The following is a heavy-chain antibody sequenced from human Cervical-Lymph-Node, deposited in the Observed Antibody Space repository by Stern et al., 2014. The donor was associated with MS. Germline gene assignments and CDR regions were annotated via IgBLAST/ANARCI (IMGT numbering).Heavy chain of an antibody. CDR1: GGNLSKFP. CDR3: ALSSETSDRWYSLGYDL. V-gene: IGHV1-69*12. CDR2: IFPVFGTP. Sequence: VQLVQSGAEVTKPGSSVKVYCKASGGNLSKFPSSWVRQAPGQGLEWMGGIFPVFGTPTYAQEFRGRVTITAYVSTSTVYMELSSLRSDDTAVYYCALSSETSDRWYSLGYDLWGQGTLVTVSS. J-gene: IGHJ5*02. D-gene: IGHD6-13*01.